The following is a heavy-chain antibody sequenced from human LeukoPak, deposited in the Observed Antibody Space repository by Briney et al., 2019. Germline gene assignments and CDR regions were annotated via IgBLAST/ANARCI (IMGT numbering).Heavy chain of an antibody. CDR3: AREMTTIENDY. D-gene: IGHD5-24*01. CDR1: GYTFTDYY. V-gene: IGHV1-2*02. J-gene: IGHJ4*02. Sequence: ASVKVSCTASGYTFTDYYIHWVRQAPGQGLEWMGRINPNSGGTDYAQKFQGRVTMTRDTSISTAYMELSRLRSDDTAVYYCAREMTTIENDYWGQGTLVTVSS. CDR2: INPNSGGT.